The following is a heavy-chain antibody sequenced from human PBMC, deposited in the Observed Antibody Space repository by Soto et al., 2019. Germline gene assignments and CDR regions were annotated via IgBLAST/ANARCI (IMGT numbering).Heavy chain of an antibody. D-gene: IGHD3-16*01. Sequence: QVQLVQSGDEVKKPGASVKVSCKASGYIFGNYGIAWVRQAPGQGLEWMGWISPYTGNTHSASKVQGRLTMTTDTSTSTAYMELGSLTSDDTAVYYCVMVDNYVTPTPQDVWGQGTTVTVSS. CDR3: VMVDNYVTPTPQDV. J-gene: IGHJ6*02. V-gene: IGHV1-18*01. CDR2: ISPYTGNT. CDR1: GYIFGNYG.